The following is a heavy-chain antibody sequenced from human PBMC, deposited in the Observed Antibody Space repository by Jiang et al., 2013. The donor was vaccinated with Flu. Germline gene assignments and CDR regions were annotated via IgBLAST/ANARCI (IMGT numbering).Heavy chain of an antibody. D-gene: IGHD3-22*01. V-gene: IGHV4-61*01. CDR1: GGSVSSGSYY. CDR3: ARDTYYDSLDY. J-gene: IGHJ4*02. Sequence: GSGLVKPSETLSLTCTVSGGSVSSGSYYWSWIRQPPGKGLEYIGYIDYSGSTTYNPSLKSRITISVDASKNQFSLKLSSVTAADTAVYYCARDTYYDSLDYWGQGTLVTVSS. CDR2: IDYSGST.